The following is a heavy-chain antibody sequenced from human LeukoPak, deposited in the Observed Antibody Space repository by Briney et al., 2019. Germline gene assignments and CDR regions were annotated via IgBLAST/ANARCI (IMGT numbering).Heavy chain of an antibody. CDR3: ARDLYYYGSGSYYNEHPPAY. V-gene: IGHV1-46*01. D-gene: IGHD3-10*01. CDR1: GYTFTSYY. CDR2: INPSGGST. J-gene: IGHJ4*02. Sequence: ASVKVSCKASGYTFTSYYMHWVRQAPGQGLEWMGIINPSGGSTSYAQKFQGRVTMTRDTSTSTVYMELSSLRSEDTAVYYCARDLYYYGSGSYYNEHPPAYWGQGTLVTVSS.